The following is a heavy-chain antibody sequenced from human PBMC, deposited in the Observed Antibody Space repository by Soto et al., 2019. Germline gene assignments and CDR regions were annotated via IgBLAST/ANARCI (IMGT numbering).Heavy chain of an antibody. CDR1: GFTLSNAW. V-gene: IGHV3-15*01. CDR3: TTDKPQRLDY. Sequence: GGSLRLSCAASGFTLSNAWMRWVRKAPGKGLEWVGRIKSKTDGGTKDYAAPVKGRFTISRDDSKNTLYLQMNSLKTEDTAVYYCTTDKPQRLDYWGQGTLVTVSS. D-gene: IGHD2-2*01. CDR2: IKSKTDGGTK. J-gene: IGHJ4*02.